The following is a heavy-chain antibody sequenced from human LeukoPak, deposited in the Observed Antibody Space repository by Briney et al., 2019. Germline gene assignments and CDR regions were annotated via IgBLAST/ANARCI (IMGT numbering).Heavy chain of an antibody. V-gene: IGHV4-59*08. Sequence: SETRSLTCNVSGDSISSYSWSWIRQPPGKGLEWVGYIYYIGSTNYNPSLKSRVTISVDTSKNQFSLKVSSVTAADTAVYYCARQDWNHGGAFDIWGQGTMVTVSS. D-gene: IGHD1-1*01. J-gene: IGHJ3*02. CDR1: GDSISSYS. CDR3: ARQDWNHGGAFDI. CDR2: IYYIGST.